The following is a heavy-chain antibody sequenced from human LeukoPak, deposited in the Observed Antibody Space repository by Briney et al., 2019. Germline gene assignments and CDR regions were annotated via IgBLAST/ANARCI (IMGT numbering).Heavy chain of an antibody. CDR3: ARDSGAAHGMDV. D-gene: IGHD3-10*01. Sequence: SVKVSCKASGGTFSSYAISWVRQAPGQGLEWMGGIIPIFGTANYAQKFQGRVTITADESTSTAYMELSSLRSEDTAVYYCARDSGAAHGMDVWGKGTTVTVSS. CDR2: IIPIFGTA. V-gene: IGHV1-69*13. J-gene: IGHJ6*04. CDR1: GGTFSSYA.